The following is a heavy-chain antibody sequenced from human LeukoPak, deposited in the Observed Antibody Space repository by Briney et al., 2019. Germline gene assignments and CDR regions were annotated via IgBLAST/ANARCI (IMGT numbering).Heavy chain of an antibody. CDR2: INHSGSS. Sequence: ETLSLTCAVYGGSFSGYYWTWIRQPPGKGLEWIGEINHSGSSNYNPSLKSRVTISVDTSKNQFSLKLTSVTAADTAVYYCARSYNRVVLLYYWGQGTLVTVSS. D-gene: IGHD3-10*01. V-gene: IGHV4-34*01. CDR1: GGSFSGYY. J-gene: IGHJ4*02. CDR3: ARSYNRVVLLYY.